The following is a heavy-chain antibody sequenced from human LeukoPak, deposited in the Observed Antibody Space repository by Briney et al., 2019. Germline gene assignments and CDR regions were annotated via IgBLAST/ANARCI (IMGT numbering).Heavy chain of an antibody. V-gene: IGHV4-34*01. CDR1: GGSFSGYY. CDR2: INHSGST. CDR3: ARTPYGSGSPTFDY. Sequence: SETLSLTCAVYGGSFSGYYWSWIRQPPGKGLEWIGEINHSGSTNCNPSLKSRVTISVDTSKNQFSLKLSSVTAADTAVYYCARTPYGSGSPTFDYWGQGTLVTVSS. D-gene: IGHD3-10*01. J-gene: IGHJ4*02.